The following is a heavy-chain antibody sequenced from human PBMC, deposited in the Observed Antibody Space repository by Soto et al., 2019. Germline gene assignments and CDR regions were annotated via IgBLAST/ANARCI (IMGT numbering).Heavy chain of an antibody. J-gene: IGHJ4*02. D-gene: IGHD1-26*01. CDR1: GFTFNTHA. CDR3: AKDMKLGGGTFIDY. CDR2: ISGSGGNT. Sequence: EVQLLESGGGFVQPGGSLTLSCAASGFTFNTHAMSWVRQAPGKGLEWVSAISGSGGNTYYVDSVKGRFTISRDNSKSTLYLQMTSLRAEDTAVYYCAKDMKLGGGTFIDYWGQGALVTVSS. V-gene: IGHV3-23*01.